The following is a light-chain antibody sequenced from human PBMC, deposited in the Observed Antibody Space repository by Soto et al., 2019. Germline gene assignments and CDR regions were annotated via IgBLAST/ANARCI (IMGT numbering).Light chain of an antibody. CDR3: QQSYSTPPWT. Sequence: DIQMPQSPSTLSASVGDRVTITCRASQSISSWLAWYQQKPGQAPRLLIFGASTRATGIPARFSGSGSGTDFSLTISRLQPEDFATYYFQQSYSTPPWTFGQGTKVDIK. V-gene: IGKV1-39*01. J-gene: IGKJ1*01. CDR2: GAS. CDR1: QSISSW.